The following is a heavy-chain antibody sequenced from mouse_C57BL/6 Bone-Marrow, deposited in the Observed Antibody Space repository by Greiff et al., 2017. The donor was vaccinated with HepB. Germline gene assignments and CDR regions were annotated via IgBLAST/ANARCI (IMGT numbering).Heavy chain of an antibody. CDR1: GYTFTSYW. V-gene: IGHV1-69*01. Sequence: QVQLQQSGAELVMPGASVKLSCKASGYTFTSYWMHWVKQRPGQGLEWIGEIDPSDSYTNYNQKFKGKSTLTVDKSSSTAYMQLSSLTSEDSAVYYCARWGYGISYRYFDVWGTGTTVTVSS. D-gene: IGHD1-1*01. CDR2: IDPSDSYT. CDR3: ARWGYGISYRYFDV. J-gene: IGHJ1*03.